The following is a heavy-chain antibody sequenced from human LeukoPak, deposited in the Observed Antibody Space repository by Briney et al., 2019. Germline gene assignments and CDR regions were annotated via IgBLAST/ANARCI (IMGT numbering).Heavy chain of an antibody. CDR1: GGSISSGSYY. D-gene: IGHD6-6*01. Sequence: SQTLSLTCTVSGGSISSGSYYWSWIRQPAGKGLEWIGRIYTSGSTNYNPSLKSRVTISVDTSKNQFSLKLSSVTAADTAVYYCARAIAAPDYWGQGTLVTVSS. J-gene: IGHJ4*02. CDR2: IYTSGST. CDR3: ARAIAAPDY. V-gene: IGHV4-61*02.